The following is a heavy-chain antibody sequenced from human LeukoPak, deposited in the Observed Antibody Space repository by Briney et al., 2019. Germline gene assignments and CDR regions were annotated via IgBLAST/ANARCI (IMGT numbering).Heavy chain of an antibody. CDR1: GFIFSNYA. CDR2: ISGSGGGT. Sequence: GASLRLSCEASGFIFSNYAMSWVRQAPGKGLEWVSGISGSGGGTYYADSVKGRFTISRDNSKNTLYLQMNSLRAEDTAVYYCAKVVATIGRFDYWGQGTLVTVCS. V-gene: IGHV3-23*01. D-gene: IGHD5-12*01. CDR3: AKVVATIGRFDY. J-gene: IGHJ4*02.